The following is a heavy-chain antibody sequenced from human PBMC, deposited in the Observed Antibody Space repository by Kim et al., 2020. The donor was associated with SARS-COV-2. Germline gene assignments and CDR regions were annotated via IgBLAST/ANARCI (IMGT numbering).Heavy chain of an antibody. J-gene: IGHJ6*03. CDR1: GFTFSSYS. Sequence: GGSLRLSCAASGFTFSSYSMNWVRQAPGKGLEWVSSISSSSSYIYYADSVKGRFTISRDNAKNSLYLQMNSLRAEDTAVYYCARDTCSSWYAPKYYYYYIDVWGKGTTVTVSS. D-gene: IGHD6-13*01. V-gene: IGHV3-21*01. CDR2: ISSSSSYI. CDR3: ARDTCSSWYAPKYYYYYIDV.